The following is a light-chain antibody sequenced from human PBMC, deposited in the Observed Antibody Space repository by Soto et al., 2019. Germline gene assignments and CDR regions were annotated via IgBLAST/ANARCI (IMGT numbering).Light chain of an antibody. CDR2: TAS. V-gene: IGKV1-39*01. Sequence: DIQMTQSPSSLSASVGDRVTITCRASQSISSYLNWYQQKPGKAPKVLIYTASSLQSGVPSRFSGSGSGTDFTLTSSSLQTEDFATYYCQQRYSTPSFGQGTKVEIK. CDR3: QQRYSTPS. CDR1: QSISSY. J-gene: IGKJ1*01.